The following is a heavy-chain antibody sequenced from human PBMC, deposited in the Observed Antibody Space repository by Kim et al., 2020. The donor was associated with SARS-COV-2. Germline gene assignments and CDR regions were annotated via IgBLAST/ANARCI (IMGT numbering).Heavy chain of an antibody. Sequence: ASVKVSCKASGSTFTSYGISWVRQAPGQGLEWMGWNSAYNGNTNYAQKLQGRVTMTTDTSTSTVYMELRSLRSDDTAVYYCARAYGSGSYWVYYYGMDVWGQGTTVTVSS. CDR2: NSAYNGNT. CDR3: ARAYGSGSYWVYYYGMDV. V-gene: IGHV1-18*01. CDR1: GSTFTSYG. D-gene: IGHD3-10*01. J-gene: IGHJ6*02.